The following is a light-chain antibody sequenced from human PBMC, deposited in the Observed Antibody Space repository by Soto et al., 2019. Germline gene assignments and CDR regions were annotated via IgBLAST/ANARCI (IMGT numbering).Light chain of an antibody. V-gene: IGLV2-11*01. Sequence: QSALTQPRSVSGSLGQSVTISCPGTSSDVGGYNYVSWYQQHPGKAPKLMIYDVSKRPSGVPDRFSGSKSGNTASLTISGLQAEDEADYYCCSYAGYNWVFGGGTKLTVL. J-gene: IGLJ3*02. CDR2: DVS. CDR3: CSYAGYNWV. CDR1: SSDVGGYNY.